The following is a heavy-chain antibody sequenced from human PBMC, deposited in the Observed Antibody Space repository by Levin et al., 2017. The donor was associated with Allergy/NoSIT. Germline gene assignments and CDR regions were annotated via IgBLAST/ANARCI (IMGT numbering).Heavy chain of an antibody. D-gene: IGHD3-16*02. J-gene: IGHJ4*02. V-gene: IGHV3-64*01. Sequence: PGGSLRLSCAASGFTFSSYAMHWVRQAPGKGLEYVSAISSNGGSTYYANSVKGRFTISRDNSKNTLYLQMGSLRAEDMAVYYCAREGYYDYVWGSYRHYYFDYWGQGTLVTVSS. CDR2: ISSNGGST. CDR1: GFTFSSYA. CDR3: AREGYYDYVWGSYRHYYFDY.